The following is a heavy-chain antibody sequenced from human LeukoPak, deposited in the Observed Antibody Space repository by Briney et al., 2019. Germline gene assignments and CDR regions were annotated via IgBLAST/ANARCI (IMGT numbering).Heavy chain of an antibody. V-gene: IGHV1-8*01. J-gene: IGHJ4*02. CDR1: GYTFTSYD. CDR2: MNPNSGNT. Sequence: GASVKVSCKASGYTFTSYDINWVRQATGQGLEWMGWMNPNSGNTGYAQKFQGRVTMTRDTSTSTVYMGLSSLRSEDTAVYYCARVSPPFDYWGQGTLVTVSS. CDR3: ARVSPPFDY.